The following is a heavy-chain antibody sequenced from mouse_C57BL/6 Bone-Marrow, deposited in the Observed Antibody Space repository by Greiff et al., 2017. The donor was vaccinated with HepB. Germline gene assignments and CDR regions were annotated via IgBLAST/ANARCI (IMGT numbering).Heavy chain of an antibody. Sequence: VQLQQSGAELVRPGASVKLSCTASGFNITGDYMHWVKQRPEQGLEWIGGINPENGDTDYASKFQGKATITADTSSNTAYLQLSSLTSEDTAVYYCTLTTIVATPFDYWGQGTTLTVSS. CDR2: INPENGDT. J-gene: IGHJ2*01. D-gene: IGHD1-1*01. CDR3: TLTTIVATPFDY. CDR1: GFNITGDY. V-gene: IGHV14-4*01.